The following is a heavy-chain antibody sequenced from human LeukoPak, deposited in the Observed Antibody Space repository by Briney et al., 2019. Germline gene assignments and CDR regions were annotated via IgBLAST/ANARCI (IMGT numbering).Heavy chain of an antibody. V-gene: IGHV3-23*01. CDR1: GFTFSSYA. CDR3: AKGGIAAAGTSFYFDY. J-gene: IGHJ4*02. Sequence: GGSLRLSCAASGFTFSSYAMGWVRQAPGKGLEWVSGISGSGSGTDYPDSVKGRFTISRNNSKNTLYLQMNSLRAEDTAVYYCAKGGIAAAGTSFYFDYWGQGTLVTVSS. CDR2: ISGSGSGT. D-gene: IGHD6-13*01.